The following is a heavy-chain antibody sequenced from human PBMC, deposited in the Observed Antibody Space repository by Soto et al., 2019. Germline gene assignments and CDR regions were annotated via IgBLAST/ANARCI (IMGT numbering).Heavy chain of an antibody. CDR3: AREVVNSDVRGRAFDF. CDR2: INPSDGNT. J-gene: IGHJ4*02. D-gene: IGHD3-10*02. Sequence: QVHLVQSGAEVKEPGASVKDSCKASGYTFTTNYMHWVRQAPGQGLEWLGRINPSDGNTYYTQKFQGRVTMTRNTSTSTVYMELGSLRAEDTAVYSCAREVVNSDVRGRAFDFWGQGTLVTVSS. V-gene: IGHV1-46*01. CDR1: GYTFTTNY.